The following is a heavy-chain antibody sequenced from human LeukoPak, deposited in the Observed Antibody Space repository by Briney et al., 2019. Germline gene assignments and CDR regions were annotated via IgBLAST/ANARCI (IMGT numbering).Heavy chain of an antibody. V-gene: IGHV3-23*01. CDR1: GFTFSSYA. J-gene: IGHJ4*02. CDR2: ISGSGGST. CDR3: AKSGIVVVPAAYFDY. D-gene: IGHD2-2*01. Sequence: GGSLRLSCAASGFTFSSYAMSWVRQAPGKGLEWVSAISGSGGSTYYADFVKGRFTISRDNSKNTLYLQMNSLRAEDTAVYYCAKSGIVVVPAAYFDYWGQGTLVTVSS.